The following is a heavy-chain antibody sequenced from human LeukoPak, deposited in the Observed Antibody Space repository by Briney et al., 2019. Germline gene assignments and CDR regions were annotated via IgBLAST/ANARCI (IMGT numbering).Heavy chain of an antibody. CDR2: IYTSGST. CDR3: ARGSRYFDPFDY. D-gene: IGHD3-9*01. CDR1: GDPICSYL. V-gene: IGHV4-4*07. Sequence: SEALLLTCWVPGDPICSYLGGWVRRPAGKGLEWIGRIYTSGSTNYNPSLKSRVTMSVDTSKNQFSLKLSSVTAADTAVYYCARGSRYFDPFDYWGQGTLVTVSS. J-gene: IGHJ4*02.